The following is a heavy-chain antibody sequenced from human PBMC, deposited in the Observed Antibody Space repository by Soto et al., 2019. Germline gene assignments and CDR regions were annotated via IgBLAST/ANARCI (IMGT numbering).Heavy chain of an antibody. CDR2: IFYGGST. CDR3: ARDATTRGIDAFDI. Sequence: LSLTCTVSGGSISGYYWSWIRQPPGKGLEWVAYIFYGGSTNYNPSLKSRVTLSGDTSKNQFSLKLSSVTAADTAVYYCARDATTRGIDAFDIWGQGTMVTVSS. D-gene: IGHD4-17*01. V-gene: IGHV4-59*01. CDR1: GGSISGYY. J-gene: IGHJ3*02.